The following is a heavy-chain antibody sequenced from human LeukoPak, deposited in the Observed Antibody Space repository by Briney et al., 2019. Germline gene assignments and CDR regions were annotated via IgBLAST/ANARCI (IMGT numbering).Heavy chain of an antibody. J-gene: IGHJ4*02. CDR3: ARFNYYGSGSPTPHDY. CDR2: ISSSGSTI. CDR1: GFTFSDYY. V-gene: IGHV3-11*01. Sequence: GGSLRLSCAASGFTFSDYYMSWIRQAPGKGLEWVSYISSSGSTIYYADSVKGRFTISRDNAKNSLYLQMNSLRAEDTAVYYCARFNYYGSGSPTPHDYWGQGTLVTVSS. D-gene: IGHD3-10*01.